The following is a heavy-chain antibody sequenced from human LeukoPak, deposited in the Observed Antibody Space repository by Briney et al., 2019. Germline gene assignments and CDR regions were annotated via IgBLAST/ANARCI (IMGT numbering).Heavy chain of an antibody. CDR3: ARVSSSWPHYYFDY. Sequence: SETLSLTCTISGGSISGSNYWAWLRQPPGKGPEWIGNIHFSGSTYYNPSLQSRVTMPVDTSRNQFSLKVNSVTAADTAVYYCARVSSSWPHYYFDYWGQGTRVTASS. CDR2: IHFSGST. CDR1: GGSISGSNY. J-gene: IGHJ4*02. V-gene: IGHV4-39*07. D-gene: IGHD6-13*01.